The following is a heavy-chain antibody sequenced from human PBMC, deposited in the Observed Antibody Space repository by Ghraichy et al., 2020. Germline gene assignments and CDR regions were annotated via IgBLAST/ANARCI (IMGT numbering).Heavy chain of an antibody. V-gene: IGHV3-7*01. D-gene: IGHD6-13*01. CDR1: GFTFSNYW. Sequence: GGSLRLSCAASGFTFSNYWMSWVRQAPGKGLEWVANIRQDGNEKYHVDSVKGRFTISRDNAKTSLYLQMNSLRAEDTAVYYCAREGGYYFDYWGQGTLVTVSS. J-gene: IGHJ4*02. CDR3: AREGGYYFDY. CDR2: IRQDGNEK.